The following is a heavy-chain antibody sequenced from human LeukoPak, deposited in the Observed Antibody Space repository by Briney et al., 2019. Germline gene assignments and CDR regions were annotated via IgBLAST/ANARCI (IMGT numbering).Heavy chain of an antibody. J-gene: IGHJ4*02. D-gene: IGHD5-24*01. V-gene: IGHV1-46*04. CDR3: GRGGYNPHFDF. CDR1: RYTLSSYY. CDR2: IKPSGTT. Sequence: ASVNASRKASRYTLSSYYIYWVRQAPGQGVEWMGIIKPSGTTGYAQKWQGSVTMTGDTYKSIVYMEQSSRRSEDTVMYYCGRGGYNPHFDFWGQGTLVTVSS.